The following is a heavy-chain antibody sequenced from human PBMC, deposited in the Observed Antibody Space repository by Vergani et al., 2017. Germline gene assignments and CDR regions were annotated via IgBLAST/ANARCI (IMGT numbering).Heavy chain of an antibody. CDR1: GGSFSGYY. V-gene: IGHV4-34*01. J-gene: IGHJ5*02. CDR3: ARDKKAAIFQVEDNWFDP. CDR2: INHSGST. Sequence: QVQLQQWGAGLLKPSETLSLTCAVYGGSFSGYYWSWIRQPPGKGLEWIGEINHSGSTNYNPSLKSRVTISVDTSKNQFSLKLSSVTAADTAVYYCARDKKAAIFQVEDNWFDPWGQGTLVTVSS. D-gene: IGHD2-2*01.